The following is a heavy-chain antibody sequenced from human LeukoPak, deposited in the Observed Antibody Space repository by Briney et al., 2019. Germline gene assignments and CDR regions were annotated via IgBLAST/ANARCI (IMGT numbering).Heavy chain of an antibody. V-gene: IGHV3-23*01. J-gene: IGHJ4*02. Sequence: GGSLRLSCAASGFTFSSYAMSWVRQAPGKGLEWVSAISGSGGSTYYADSVKGRFTISRDNSKNTLYLQMNSLRAEDTAVYYCAKWGVFRVAAAYFDYWGQGTLVTVSS. D-gene: IGHD6-13*01. CDR2: ISGSGGST. CDR3: AKWGVFRVAAAYFDY. CDR1: GFTFSSYA.